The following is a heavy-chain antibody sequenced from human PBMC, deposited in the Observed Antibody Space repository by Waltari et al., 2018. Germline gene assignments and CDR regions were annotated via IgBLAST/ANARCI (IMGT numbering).Heavy chain of an antibody. CDR1: GYTFTSYA. V-gene: IGHV1-3*01. CDR2: INAGNGNT. Sequence: QVQLVQSGAEVKKPGASVKVSCKASGYTFTSYAMHWVRQAPGQRLEWMGWINAGNGNTKYSQKFQGRVTITRDTSASTAYMELSSLRSEDTAVYYCARDSYCSGGSCYSTFDYWGQGTLVTVSS. D-gene: IGHD2-15*01. J-gene: IGHJ4*02. CDR3: ARDSYCSGGSCYSTFDY.